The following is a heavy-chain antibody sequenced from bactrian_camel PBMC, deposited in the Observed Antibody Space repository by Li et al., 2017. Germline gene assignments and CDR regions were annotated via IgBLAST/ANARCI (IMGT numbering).Heavy chain of an antibody. CDR2: ISAGGSYT. D-gene: IGHD3*01. Sequence: HVQLVESGGGSVQAGGSLRLSCTGSRDTFMSSCMGWFRQYPGKEREGVAAISAGGSYTAYADSVKGRFTISQDPAEKTLFLQMNNLKTEDTAMYYCAGSYHHDCFSGSRSDSFGHWGLGTQVTVS. J-gene: IGHJ6*01. CDR1: RDTFMSSC. V-gene: IGHV3S1*01. CDR3: AGSYHHDCFSGSRSDSFGH.